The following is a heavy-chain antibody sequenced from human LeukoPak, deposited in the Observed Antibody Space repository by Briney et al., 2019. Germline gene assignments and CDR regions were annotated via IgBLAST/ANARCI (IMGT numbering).Heavy chain of an antibody. V-gene: IGHV1-8*01. D-gene: IGHD3-22*01. J-gene: IGHJ6*02. CDR3: ARADDSSGYLYYYYGMDV. Sequence: ASVTVSCKASGYTFTSYGINWVRQAPGQGLEWMGWMNPNSGNTGYAQKFQGRVTMTRNTSISTAYMELSSLRSEDTAVYYCARADDSSGYLYYYYGMDVWGQGTTVTVSS. CDR1: GYTFTSYG. CDR2: MNPNSGNT.